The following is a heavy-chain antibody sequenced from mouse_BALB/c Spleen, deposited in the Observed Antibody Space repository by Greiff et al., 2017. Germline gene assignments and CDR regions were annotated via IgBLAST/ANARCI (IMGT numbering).Heavy chain of an antibody. Sequence: VHLVESGPGLVAPSQSLSITCTVSGFSLTSYGVHWVRQPPGKGLEWLGVIWAGGSTNYNSALMSRLSISKDNSKSQVFLKMNSLQTDDTAMYYCARFITTVVAKDYAMDYWGQGTSVTVSS. D-gene: IGHD1-1*01. CDR3: ARFITTVVAKDYAMDY. CDR1: GFSLTSYG. CDR2: IWAGGST. J-gene: IGHJ4*01. V-gene: IGHV2-9*02.